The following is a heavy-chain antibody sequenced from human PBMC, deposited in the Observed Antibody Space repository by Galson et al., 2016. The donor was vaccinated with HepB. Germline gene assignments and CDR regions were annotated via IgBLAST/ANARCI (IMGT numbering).Heavy chain of an antibody. CDR2: ISHSGST. Sequence: TLSLTCAVSGGSISSGGYSWSWIRQPPGKGLEWIGYISHSGSTNYNPSLKSRVTISVDRSKNQFSLRLSSVTAADTAVYYCARGLYYYDSSGYYPPPEDWGQGTLVTVSS. D-gene: IGHD3-22*01. V-gene: IGHV4-30-2*01. CDR3: ARGLYYYDSSGYYPPPED. J-gene: IGHJ4*02. CDR1: GGSISSGGYS.